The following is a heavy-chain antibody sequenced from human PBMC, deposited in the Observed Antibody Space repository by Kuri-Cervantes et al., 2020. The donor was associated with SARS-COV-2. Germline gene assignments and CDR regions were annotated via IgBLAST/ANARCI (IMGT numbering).Heavy chain of an antibody. J-gene: IGHJ6*03. CDR2: ISAYNGNT. Sequence: ASVKVSCKASVYTFTSYGISWGRQAPGQGLEWMGWISAYNGNTNYAQKLQGRVTMTTDTSTSTAYMELRSLRSDDTAVYYCARLSNYYYYYLDVWGKGTTVTVSS. V-gene: IGHV1-18*01. CDR1: VYTFTSYG. CDR3: ARLSNYYYYYLDV. D-gene: IGHD3-22*01.